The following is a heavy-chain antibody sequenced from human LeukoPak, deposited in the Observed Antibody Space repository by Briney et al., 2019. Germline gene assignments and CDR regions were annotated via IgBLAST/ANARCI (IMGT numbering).Heavy chain of an antibody. CDR3: ARRAIDEPGRGDFDY. J-gene: IGHJ4*02. D-gene: IGHD1-14*01. V-gene: IGHV1-46*01. CDR2: INPSGGST. Sequence: GASVKVSCKASGYTFTSYYMHWVRQAPGQGLEWMGIINPSGGSTTYAQKFQGRVTMTRDTSTSTVYMELSSLRSEDTAVYYCARRAIDEPGRGDFDYWGQGTLVTVSS. CDR1: GYTFTSYY.